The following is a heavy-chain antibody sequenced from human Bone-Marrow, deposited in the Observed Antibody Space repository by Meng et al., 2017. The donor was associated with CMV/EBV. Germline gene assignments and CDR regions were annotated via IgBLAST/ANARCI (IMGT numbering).Heavy chain of an antibody. CDR2: IIPILGLS. D-gene: IGHD3-16*01. CDR1: GGTFGSNA. CDR3: VTYQYDSGWTEDS. V-gene: IGHV1-69*10. Sequence: SVKVSCKASGGTFGSNALSWVRQAPGQGLEWMGGIIPILGLSTYAQRFQGRVTITADKSTGTGYMEVPSLRFDDTAVYYCVTYQYDSGWTEDSWGQGTLVTVSS. J-gene: IGHJ4*02.